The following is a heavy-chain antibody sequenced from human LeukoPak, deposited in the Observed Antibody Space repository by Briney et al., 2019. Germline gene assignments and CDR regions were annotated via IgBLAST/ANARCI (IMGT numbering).Heavy chain of an antibody. CDR3: ATHPSKSRRRTYCSSTSCYYYYYYMDV. CDR1: GGSISSYY. Sequence: SEALSLTCTVSGGSISSYYWSWIRQPAGKGLEWIGRIYTSGSTNYNPSLKSRVTMSVDTSKNQFSLKLSSVTAADTAVYYCATHPSKSRRRTYCSSTSCYYYYYYMDVWGKGTTVTISS. CDR2: IYTSGST. D-gene: IGHD2-2*01. J-gene: IGHJ6*03. V-gene: IGHV4-4*07.